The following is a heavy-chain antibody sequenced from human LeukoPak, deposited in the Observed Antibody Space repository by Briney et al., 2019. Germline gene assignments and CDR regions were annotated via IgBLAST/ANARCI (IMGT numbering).Heavy chain of an antibody. CDR2: IYYSGST. J-gene: IGHJ4*02. D-gene: IGHD5-24*01. Sequence: SETLSLTCTVSGGSISSYYWSWIRQPPGKGLEWIGYIYYSGSTNYNPFLKSRVTISVDTSKNQFSLKLSSVTAADTAVYYCARLRSGFDGYSNFDYWGQGTLVTVSS. V-gene: IGHV4-59*08. CDR3: ARLRSGFDGYSNFDY. CDR1: GGSISSYY.